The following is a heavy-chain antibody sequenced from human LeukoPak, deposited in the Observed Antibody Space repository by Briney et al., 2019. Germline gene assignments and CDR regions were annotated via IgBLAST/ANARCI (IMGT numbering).Heavy chain of an antibody. V-gene: IGHV3-23*01. Sequence: WGSLSLSCAASGITITSDAKSWGWHAPGKGLDLDSAISGCGASTYYADSVKGRFTISRDNSKNTLYLQMNSLRAEDTAVYYCATVLRYFDWSTFSTFVFDYWGQGTLVTVSS. CDR2: ISGCGAST. J-gene: IGHJ4*02. CDR3: ATVLRYFDWSTFSTFVFDY. D-gene: IGHD3-9*01. CDR1: GITITSDA.